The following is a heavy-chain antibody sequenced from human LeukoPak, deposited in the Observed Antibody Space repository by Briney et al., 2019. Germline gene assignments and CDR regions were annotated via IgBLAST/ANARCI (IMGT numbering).Heavy chain of an antibody. CDR1: GGSISGNF. D-gene: IGHD7-27*01. Sequence: SETLSLTCSVSGGSISGNFWSCIRQPPGKGLEWIGYIYSSGSTNYNPSLKSRVTISVDTSKNQFSLKLTSVTAADTAVYYCASRKLGNDYWGQGTLVTVSS. CDR2: IYSSGST. CDR3: ASRKLGNDY. J-gene: IGHJ4*02. V-gene: IGHV4-59*01.